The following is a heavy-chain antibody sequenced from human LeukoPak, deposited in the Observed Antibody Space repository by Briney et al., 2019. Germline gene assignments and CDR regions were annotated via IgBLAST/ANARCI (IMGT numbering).Heavy chain of an antibody. Sequence: TGGSLRLSCAASGFTFSSYSMNWVRQAPGKGLEWVSYISSSSSTIYYADSVEGRFTISRDNAKNSLYLQMNSLRAEDTAVYYCARDPSRLVYYYGMDVWGQGTTVTVSS. J-gene: IGHJ6*02. V-gene: IGHV3-48*01. CDR3: ARDPSRLVYYYGMDV. CDR1: GFTFSSYS. D-gene: IGHD6-6*01. CDR2: ISSSSSTI.